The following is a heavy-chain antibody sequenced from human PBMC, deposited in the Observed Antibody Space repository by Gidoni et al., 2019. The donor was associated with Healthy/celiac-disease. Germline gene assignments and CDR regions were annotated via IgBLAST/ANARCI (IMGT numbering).Heavy chain of an antibody. CDR1: GGSISSGGYY. CDR3: ARGEPPPGSVVGD. Sequence: QVQLQESGPGLVKPSQTLSLTCTVSGGSISSGGYYWSWIRPHPGKGLEWIGYLYYSGSTYYNPSLKSRVTISVDTSKNQFSLKLSAVTAADTAVYYCARGEPPPGSVVGDWGQGTLVTVSS. CDR2: LYYSGST. D-gene: IGHD2-15*01. J-gene: IGHJ4*02. V-gene: IGHV4-31*03.